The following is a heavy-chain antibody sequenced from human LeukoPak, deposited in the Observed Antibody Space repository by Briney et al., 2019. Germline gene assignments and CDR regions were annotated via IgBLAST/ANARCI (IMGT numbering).Heavy chain of an antibody. D-gene: IGHD1-26*01. V-gene: IGHV3-30-3*01. CDR3: ARAHTNYGMDV. CDR1: GFTFSSYA. Sequence: GGSLRLSCAASGFTFSSYAMHWVRQAPGKGLEWVAVISYDGSNKYYADSVKGRFTISRDNSKNTLYLQMNSLRAEDTAAYYCARAHTNYGMDVWGQGTTVTVSS. CDR2: ISYDGSNK. J-gene: IGHJ6*02.